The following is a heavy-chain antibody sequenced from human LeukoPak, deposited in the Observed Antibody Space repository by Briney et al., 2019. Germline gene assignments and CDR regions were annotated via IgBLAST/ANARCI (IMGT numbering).Heavy chain of an antibody. CDR1: GYTFTRYD. V-gene: IGHV1-8*01. CDR3: ARGQGYAWYYYYYMDV. J-gene: IGHJ6*03. CDR2: MNPNSGNT. D-gene: IGHD5-12*01. Sequence: GASVKVSCKASGYTFTRYDINWVRQATGQGLEWMGWMNPNSGNTGYAQKFQGRVTMTRNTSISTAYMELSSLRSEDTAVYYCARGQGYAWYYYYYMDVWGKGTTVTVSS.